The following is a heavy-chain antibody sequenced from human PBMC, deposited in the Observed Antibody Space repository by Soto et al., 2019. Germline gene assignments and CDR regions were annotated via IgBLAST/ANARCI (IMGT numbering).Heavy chain of an antibody. Sequence: ASVEVSSKASGYSLTIDVMHWVRQTPGQRLEWMGWINAGNGNTKYSQKFQGRVTITRDTSASTAYMELSSLRSEDTAVYYCARERGGLYDSSGYYYFDYCGQGTLVTV. J-gene: IGHJ4*02. CDR3: ARERGGLYDSSGYYYFDY. CDR1: GYSLTIDV. V-gene: IGHV1-3*01. D-gene: IGHD3-22*01. CDR2: INAGNGNT.